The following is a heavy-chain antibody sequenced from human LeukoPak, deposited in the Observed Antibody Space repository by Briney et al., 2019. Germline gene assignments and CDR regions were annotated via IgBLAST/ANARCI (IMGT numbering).Heavy chain of an antibody. V-gene: IGHV4-34*01. D-gene: IGHD6-6*01. Sequence: SETLSLTCADYGGSFSGYYWSWIRQPPGKGLEWIGEINRSGSTNYNPSLKSRVTISVDTSKNQFSLKLSSVTAADTAVYYCARGKGIAARYAFDIWGQGTMVTVSS. CDR1: GGSFSGYY. J-gene: IGHJ3*02. CDR2: INRSGST. CDR3: ARGKGIAARYAFDI.